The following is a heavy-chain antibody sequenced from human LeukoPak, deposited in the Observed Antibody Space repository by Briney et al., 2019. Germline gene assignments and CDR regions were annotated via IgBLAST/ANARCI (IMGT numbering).Heavy chain of an antibody. V-gene: IGHV4-4*07. J-gene: IGHJ6*02. CDR3: ARGPQWELLFRPYYYGMDV. CDR1: GGSISSYY. D-gene: IGHD1-26*01. Sequence: SETLSLTCTVSGGSISSYYWSWIRQPAGKGLEWIGRIYTSGSTNYNPSLKSRVTMSVDTSKNQFSLKLSSVTAADTAVYYCARGPQWELLFRPYYYGMDVWGQGTTVTVSS. CDR2: IYTSGST.